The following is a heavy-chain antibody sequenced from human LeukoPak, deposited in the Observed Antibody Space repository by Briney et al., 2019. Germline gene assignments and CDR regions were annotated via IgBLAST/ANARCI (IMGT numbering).Heavy chain of an antibody. CDR1: GFTVSNHF. CDR3: AKAGLAAAGSPTTKYYYYYYMDV. J-gene: IGHJ6*03. V-gene: IGHV3-30*02. CDR2: IRYDGSNK. Sequence: PGGSLRLSCAASGFTVSNHFMTWVRQAPGKGLEWVAFIRYDGSNKYYADSVKGRFTISRDNSKNTLYLQMNSLRAEDTAVYYCAKAGLAAAGSPTTKYYYYYYMDVWGKGTTVTISS. D-gene: IGHD6-13*01.